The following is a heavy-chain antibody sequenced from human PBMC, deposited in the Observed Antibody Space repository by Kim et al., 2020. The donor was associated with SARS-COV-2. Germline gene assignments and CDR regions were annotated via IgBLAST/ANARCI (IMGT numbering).Heavy chain of an antibody. Sequence: ASVKVSCKASGYTFIGYYMHWLRQAPGQGLEWMGRINPNTGVPNYAQKFQGRVTVTRDTSTSTAYMELSRLTSDDTAVYYCAKEKKSCSSTTCYYGDHDYWGQGTLVTVSS. J-gene: IGHJ4*02. CDR2: INPNTGVP. CDR3: AKEKKSCSSTTCYYGDHDY. D-gene: IGHD2-2*01. V-gene: IGHV1-2*06. CDR1: GYTFIGYY.